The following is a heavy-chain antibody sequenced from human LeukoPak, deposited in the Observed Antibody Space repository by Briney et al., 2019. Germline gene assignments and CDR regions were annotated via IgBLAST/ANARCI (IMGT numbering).Heavy chain of an antibody. CDR3: ARGQCGGNCAFALYFDL. CDR2: IYSSGST. CDR1: GGSISSGDDY. D-gene: IGHD2-21*02. Sequence: SQTLSLICTVTGGSISSGDDYWSWIRQPAGKELEWVGHIYSSGSTNYNPSLKSRVTISVDTSKNQFSLNLNSVTAADTAVYCCARGQCGGNCAFALYFDLWAVAPWSLSPQ. V-gene: IGHV4-61*09. J-gene: IGHJ2*01.